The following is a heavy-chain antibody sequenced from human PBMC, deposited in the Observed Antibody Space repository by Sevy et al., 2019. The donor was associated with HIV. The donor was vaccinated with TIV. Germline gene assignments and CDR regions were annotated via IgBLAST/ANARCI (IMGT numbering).Heavy chain of an antibody. J-gene: IGHJ4*02. Sequence: SETLSLTCTVSGDSFRSSHYFWGWIRQPPGKGLEWIGSFFYGESSHYNPSLKSRVTMSADASKNQFSLRLTSVTAADTAMYYCARPRGKYSGYDDEHWGPGILVTVSS. CDR3: ARPRGKYSGYDDEH. V-gene: IGHV4-39*01. CDR1: GDSFRSSHYF. CDR2: FFYGESS. D-gene: IGHD5-12*01.